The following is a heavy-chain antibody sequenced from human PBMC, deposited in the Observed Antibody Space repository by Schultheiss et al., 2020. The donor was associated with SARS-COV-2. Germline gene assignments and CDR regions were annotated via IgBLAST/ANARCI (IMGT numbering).Heavy chain of an antibody. V-gene: IGHV4-4*07. J-gene: IGHJ4*02. Sequence: SETLSLTSTVSGGSISSYYWSWIRQPAGKGLEWIGRIYTSGSTNYNPSLKSRVTMSVDTSKNQFSLKLSSVTAADTAVYYCAREGPMTTVTIFDYWGQGTLVTVSS. D-gene: IGHD4-17*01. CDR2: IYTSGST. CDR3: AREGPMTTVTIFDY. CDR1: GGSISSYY.